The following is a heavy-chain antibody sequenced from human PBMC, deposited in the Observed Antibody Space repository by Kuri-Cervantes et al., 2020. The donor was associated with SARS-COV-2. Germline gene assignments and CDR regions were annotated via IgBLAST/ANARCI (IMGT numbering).Heavy chain of an antibody. J-gene: IGHJ3*02. CDR3: ARRACNSTSCYRALRAFDI. CDR2: IYYSGST. CDR1: GGSISSSSYY. V-gene: IGHV4-39*01. D-gene: IGHD2-2*01. Sequence: GSLRLSCTVSGGSISSSSYYWGWIRQPPGKGLEWIGSIYYSGSTYYNPSLKSRVTISVDTSKNQFPLKLSSVTAADTAVYYCARRACNSTSCYRALRAFDIWGQGTMVTVSS.